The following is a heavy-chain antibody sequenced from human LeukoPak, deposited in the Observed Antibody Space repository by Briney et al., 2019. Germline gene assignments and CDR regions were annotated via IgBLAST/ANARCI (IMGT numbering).Heavy chain of an antibody. CDR3: ARGVGGRYYYDSSGPPFVYQGRDV. Sequence: PGKSLRLSCAASGFTLSNYAMHWVRQAPGKGLEWVAVISYDESNKWYADSVKGRFTLPRDNSKNTLYLQMNSLRAEDTAFYYCARGVGGRYYYDSSGPPFVYQGRDVWGKGTTVTVSS. CDR1: GFTLSNYA. V-gene: IGHV3-30-3*01. D-gene: IGHD3-22*01. CDR2: ISYDESNK. J-gene: IGHJ6*04.